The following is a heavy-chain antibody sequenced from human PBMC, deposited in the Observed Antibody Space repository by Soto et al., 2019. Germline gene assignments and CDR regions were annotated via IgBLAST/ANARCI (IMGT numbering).Heavy chain of an antibody. CDR1: GGTFSSYA. Sequence: SVKVSCKASGGTFSSYASSWVRQAPGQGLEWMGGIIPIFGTANYAQKFQGRVTITADESTSTAYMALSSLRSEDTAVYYCARDRRDIVVVSFSQYYFDYWGQGTLVTVSS. J-gene: IGHJ4*02. CDR3: ARDRRDIVVVSFSQYYFDY. V-gene: IGHV1-69*13. CDR2: IIPIFGTA. D-gene: IGHD2-15*01.